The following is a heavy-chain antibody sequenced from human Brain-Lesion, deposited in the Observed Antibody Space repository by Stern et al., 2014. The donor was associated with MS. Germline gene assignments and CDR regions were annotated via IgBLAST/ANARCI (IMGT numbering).Heavy chain of an antibody. CDR3: ARNGGWYGSGYFDN. CDR1: GFIVSGHY. V-gene: IGHV3-66*02. J-gene: IGHJ4*01. Sequence: EVQLVESGGDLVQPGGSLRLTCAASGFIVSGHYMSWVRQAPGKGLEWVSVIYSGGDTKYGDSVKGRFIISRDTSKNELYLQMNSLRPEDTAVYYCARNGGWYGSGYFDNWGLGTLVTVSS. D-gene: IGHD6-19*01. CDR2: IYSGGDT.